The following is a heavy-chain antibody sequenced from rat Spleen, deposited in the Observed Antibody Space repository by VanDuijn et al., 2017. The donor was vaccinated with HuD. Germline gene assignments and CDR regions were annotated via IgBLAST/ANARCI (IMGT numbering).Heavy chain of an antibody. D-gene: IGHD1-3*01. V-gene: IGHV2-47*01. Sequence: QVQLKESGPGLVQPSQTLSLTCTVSGLSLTSNSVSWIRQPPGKGLEWMGVIWRNGGTDYNSAIKSRLSISRDTSKSQVFLKMNSLQTEDTAMYFCARTTTVAGVMDAWGQGASVTVSS. CDR3: ARTTTVAGVMDA. CDR1: GLSLTSNS. J-gene: IGHJ4*01. CDR2: IWRNGGT.